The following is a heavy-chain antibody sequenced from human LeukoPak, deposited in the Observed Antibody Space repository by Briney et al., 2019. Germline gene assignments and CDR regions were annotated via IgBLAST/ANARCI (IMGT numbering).Heavy chain of an antibody. CDR1: GGSFSGYY. CDR2: INHSGST. J-gene: IGHJ6*02. D-gene: IGHD3-3*01. Sequence: SETLSLTCAVYGGSFSGYYWSWIRQPPGKGLEWIGEINHSGSTNYNPSLKSRVTISVDTSKNQFSLKLSSVTAADTAVYYCARGWRVLRFLEWANYYYYYGMDVWGQGTTVTVSS. CDR3: ARGWRVLRFLEWANYYYYYGMDV. V-gene: IGHV4-34*01.